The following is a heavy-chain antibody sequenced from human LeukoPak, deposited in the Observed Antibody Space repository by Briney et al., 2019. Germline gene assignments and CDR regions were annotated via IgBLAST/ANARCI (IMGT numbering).Heavy chain of an antibody. CDR2: ISYDGSNK. D-gene: IGHD2-2*01. Sequence: GGSLRLSCAASGFTFSSYAMHWVRQAPGKGLGWVAVISYDGSNKYYADSVKGRFTISRDNSKNTLYLQMNSLRAEDTAVYYCARGEYQLLSDYWGQGTLVTVSS. V-gene: IGHV3-30-3*01. CDR1: GFTFSSYA. CDR3: ARGEYQLLSDY. J-gene: IGHJ4*02.